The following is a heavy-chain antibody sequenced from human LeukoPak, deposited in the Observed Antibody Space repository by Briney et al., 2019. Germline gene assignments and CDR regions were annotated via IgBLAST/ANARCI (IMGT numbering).Heavy chain of an antibody. CDR3: ARAHPPDGIFGVVIIPNWFDP. CDR1: GGSISSGGYY. Sequence: SETLSLTCTVSGGSISSGGYYWSWIRQPPGKGLEWIGYIHHSGITYYNPSLRNRVTISVDRSKNQFSLKLSSVTAADTAVYYCARAHPPDGIFGVVIIPNWFDPWGQGTLVTVSS. CDR2: IHHSGIT. J-gene: IGHJ5*02. D-gene: IGHD3-3*01. V-gene: IGHV4-30-2*01.